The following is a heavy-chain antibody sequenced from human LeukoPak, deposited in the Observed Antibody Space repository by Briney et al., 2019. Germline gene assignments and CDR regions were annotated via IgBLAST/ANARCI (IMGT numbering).Heavy chain of an antibody. D-gene: IGHD3-22*01. Sequence: GGSLRLSCAASGFTFSSYSMNWVRQAPGKGLEWVSSISSSSSYIYYADSVKGRFTISRDNAKNSLYLQMNSLRAEDTALYYCAKGNYYDLPYYFDYWGQGTLVTVSS. CDR2: ISSSSSYI. CDR1: GFTFSSYS. V-gene: IGHV3-21*04. CDR3: AKGNYYDLPYYFDY. J-gene: IGHJ4*02.